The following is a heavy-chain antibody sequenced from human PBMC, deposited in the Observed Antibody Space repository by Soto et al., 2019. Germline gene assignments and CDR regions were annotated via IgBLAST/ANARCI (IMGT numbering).Heavy chain of an antibody. CDR2: IIPIFGTA. D-gene: IGHD2-15*01. CDR3: ERESRYCSGGSCYFLPGIDY. CDR1: GGTFSSYA. J-gene: IGHJ4*02. Sequence: QVQLVQSGAEVKKPGSSVKVSCKASGGTFSSYAISWVRQAPGQGLEWMGGIIPIFGTANYAQQFQGRVTITVDNTPSPAYMELSSLRSDDTAVYYCERESRYCSGGSCYFLPGIDYWGQGTLVTVSS. V-gene: IGHV1-69*14.